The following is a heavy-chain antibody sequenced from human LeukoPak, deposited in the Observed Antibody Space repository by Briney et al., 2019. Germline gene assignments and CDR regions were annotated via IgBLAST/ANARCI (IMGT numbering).Heavy chain of an antibody. CDR3: ARAVWIEGLHMDV. CDR2: ISSSSSTI. Sequence: PGGSLRLSCAASGFTFSSYSMNWVRQAPGKGLEWVSYISSSSSTIYYADSVKGRFTTSRDNAKNSLYLQMNSLRAEDTAVYYCARAVWIEGLHMDVWGKGTTVTVSS. V-gene: IGHV3-48*01. D-gene: IGHD3-16*01. CDR1: GFTFSSYS. J-gene: IGHJ6*03.